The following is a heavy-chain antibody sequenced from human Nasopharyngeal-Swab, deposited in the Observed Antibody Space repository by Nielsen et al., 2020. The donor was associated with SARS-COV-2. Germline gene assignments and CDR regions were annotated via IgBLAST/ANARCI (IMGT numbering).Heavy chain of an antibody. CDR1: GYTFTHYY. CDR3: ASIAARRDRNYYGMDV. Sequence: ASVKVSCKASGYTFTHYYRHWVRQAPGQGLEWVGMIDPSGGSTSYAQKFQGRVIMTRDTSTATVYMELSSLRSEDTAVYFCASIAARRDRNYYGMDVWGQGTTVTVSS. D-gene: IGHD6-6*01. CDR2: IDPSGGST. J-gene: IGHJ6*02. V-gene: IGHV1-46*01.